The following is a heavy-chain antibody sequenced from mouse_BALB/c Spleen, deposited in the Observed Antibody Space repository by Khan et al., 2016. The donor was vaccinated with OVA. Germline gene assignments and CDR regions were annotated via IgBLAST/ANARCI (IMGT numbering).Heavy chain of an antibody. V-gene: IGHV9-3-1*01. D-gene: IGHD1-1*01. J-gene: IGHJ4*01. CDR1: GFIFTNYG. CDR3: ARVRYKGNMDC. Sequence: QIQLVQSGPELKKPGETVQISCKASGFIFTNYGMNWVKQAPGKGFKWMGWINTYTGESTFANDFKGRFAFSLDTSASTAYLQIKSLKNEDTAICVCARVRYKGNMDCWGQGTSVTVSS. CDR2: INTYTGES.